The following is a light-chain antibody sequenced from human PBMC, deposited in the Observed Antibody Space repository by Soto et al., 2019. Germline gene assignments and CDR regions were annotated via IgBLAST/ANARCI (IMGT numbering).Light chain of an antibody. J-gene: IGKJ1*01. V-gene: IGKV3-20*01. CDR2: GAS. CDR1: QSVSSIY. Sequence: EIVLTQSPGTLSLSPGERATLSCRASQSVSSIYLAWYQKKPGQAPRLLIYGASSRATGIPDRFSGSGSGTDFTLIISRLEPEDFAVYYCQQYGSSPWTFGQGTKVEIK. CDR3: QQYGSSPWT.